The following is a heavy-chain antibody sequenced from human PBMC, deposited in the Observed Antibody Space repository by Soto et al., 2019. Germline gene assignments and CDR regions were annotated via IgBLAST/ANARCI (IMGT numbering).Heavy chain of an antibody. CDR2: INPSGGIT. V-gene: IGHV1-46*01. Sequence: QMQLVQSGAEVKRPGASVRVSCKSSGYTFTSFYIHWVRQAPGQGLEWMGIINPSGGITNFAQRFQGRDTMTRDMSTNTHYMERSSLKSDDTAVYYCASSPAFSSSWYGIPPDPSHGMDVWGQGTTVTVS. CDR1: GYTFTSFY. J-gene: IGHJ6*02. CDR3: ASSPAFSSSWYGIPPDPSHGMDV. D-gene: IGHD6-13*01.